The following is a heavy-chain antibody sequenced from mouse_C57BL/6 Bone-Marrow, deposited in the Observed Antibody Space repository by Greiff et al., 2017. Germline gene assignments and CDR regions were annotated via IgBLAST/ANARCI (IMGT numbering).Heavy chain of an antibody. CDR2: INPNNGGT. CDR1: GYTFTDYN. V-gene: IGHV1-18*01. CDR3: ARLGVTTKGYYAMDY. Sequence: LVKPGASVKIPCKASGYTFTDYNMDWVKQSHGKSLEWIGDINPNNGGTIYNQKFKGKATLTVDKSSSTAYMELRSLTSEDTAVYYCARLGVTTKGYYAMDYWGQGTSVTVSS. J-gene: IGHJ4*01. D-gene: IGHD2-2*01.